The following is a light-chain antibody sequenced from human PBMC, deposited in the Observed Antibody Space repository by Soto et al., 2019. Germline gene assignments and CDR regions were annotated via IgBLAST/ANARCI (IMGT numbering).Light chain of an antibody. CDR1: QIVSGKD. CDR3: QQRSNWPLLT. V-gene: IGKV3-15*01. CDR2: GAS. Sequence: DIVLTQSPASLSLSPGERATPSCRSSQIVSGKDLAWYHQRPGQAPRLLIYGASTRATGIPARFSGSGAGTEFTLTISSLQSEDFAVYYCQQRSNWPLLTLGGGTKVDI. J-gene: IGKJ4*01.